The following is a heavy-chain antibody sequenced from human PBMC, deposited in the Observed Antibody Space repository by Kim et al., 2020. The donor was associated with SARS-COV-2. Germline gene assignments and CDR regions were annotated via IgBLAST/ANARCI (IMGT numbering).Heavy chain of an antibody. CDR2: SEK. J-gene: IGHJ6*02. Sequence: SEKYYVDSVKGRFTISRDNAKNSLYLQMNSLRAEDTAVYYCARGWRTLDVWGQGTTVTVSS. D-gene: IGHD2-15*01. V-gene: IGHV3-7*04. CDR3: ARGWRTLDV.